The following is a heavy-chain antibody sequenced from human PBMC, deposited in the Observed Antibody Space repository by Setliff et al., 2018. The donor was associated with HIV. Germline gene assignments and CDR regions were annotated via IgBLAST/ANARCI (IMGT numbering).Heavy chain of an antibody. CDR3: AREDSSYHYFDS. CDR2: IYYSGST. D-gene: IGHD3-22*01. V-gene: IGHV4-39*02. J-gene: IGHJ4*02. Sequence: SETLSLTCTVSGGSISNSRHYWSWIRQPPGKGLEWIGSIYYSGSTNYNPSLKSRVTISVDTSKNQSSLKLRSVTAADTAVYWCAREDSSYHYFDSWGQGMLVTVSS. CDR1: GGSISNSRHY.